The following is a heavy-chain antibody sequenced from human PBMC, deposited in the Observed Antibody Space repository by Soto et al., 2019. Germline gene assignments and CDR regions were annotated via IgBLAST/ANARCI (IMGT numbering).Heavy chain of an antibody. J-gene: IGHJ4*03. D-gene: IGHD7-27*01. CDR2: VVPILDTA. Sequence: QVQLVQSGAAMKKPGSSVKVSCKASGGTFSSYAISWVRQAPGQGLEWMGGVVPILDTANYAQKFQGRVTITADESTSTAYMELNSLRFEDTAVYYCARDTSKKLGFDYWGQGTTVTVSS. V-gene: IGHV1-69*01. CDR3: ARDTSKKLGFDY. CDR1: GGTFSSYA.